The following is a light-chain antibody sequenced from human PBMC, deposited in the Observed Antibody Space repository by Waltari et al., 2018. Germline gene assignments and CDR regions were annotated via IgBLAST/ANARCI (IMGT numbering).Light chain of an antibody. CDR3: QQYYTTPIT. Sequence: DIVMTQSPDSLAVSLGERATINCKSSESFLFSSRNKNHLAWYQQKPGHPPKLLIYWASTRESGVPDRFSGSGSGTDFTLTISSLQAEDVAVYYCQQYYTTPITFGQGTRLEIK. J-gene: IGKJ5*01. CDR2: WAS. CDR1: ESFLFSSRNKNH. V-gene: IGKV4-1*01.